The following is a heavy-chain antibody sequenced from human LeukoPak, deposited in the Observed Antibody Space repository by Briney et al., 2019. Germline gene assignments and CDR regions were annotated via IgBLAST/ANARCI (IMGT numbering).Heavy chain of an antibody. D-gene: IGHD1-26*01. Sequence: SETLSLTCTVSGGSISSYYWSWIRQPPGKGLEWIGYIYYSGSTNYNPSLKSRVTISDDTSKNQFSLRLSSVTAADTAMYYCARGKGWELLYDYWGQGTLVTVSS. CDR3: ARGKGWELLYDY. V-gene: IGHV4-59*01. CDR2: IYYSGST. J-gene: IGHJ4*02. CDR1: GGSISSYY.